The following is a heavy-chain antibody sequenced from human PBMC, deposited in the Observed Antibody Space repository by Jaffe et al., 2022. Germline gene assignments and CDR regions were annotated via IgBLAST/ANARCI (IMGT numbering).Heavy chain of an antibody. CDR1: GGSVSSGSYC. CDR2: SFYSGST. D-gene: IGHD3-3*01. V-gene: IGHV4-61*01. J-gene: IGHJ6*03. CDR3: ARGGGVTIFGVDNYYYYYMDV. Sequence: QVQLQESGPGLVKPSETLSLTCTVSGGSVSSGSYCWSWIRQPPGKGLEWIAYSFYSGSTNYNPSLKSRVTMAVDTSKNQFSLKLSSVTAADTAVYYCARGGGVTIFGVDNYYYYYMDVWGKGTTVTVSS.